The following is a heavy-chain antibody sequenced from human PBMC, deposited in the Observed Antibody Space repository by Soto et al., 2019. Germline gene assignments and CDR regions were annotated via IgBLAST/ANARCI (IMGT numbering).Heavy chain of an antibody. V-gene: IGHV3-53*01. CDR1: GFTVSSNY. J-gene: IGHJ6*02. CDR3: ARAFVVAATYYYGMDV. D-gene: IGHD2-15*01. CDR2: IYSGGST. Sequence: EVQLVESGGGLIQPGGSLRLSCAASGFTVSSNYMSWVRQAPGKGLEWVSVIYSGGSTYYADSVQGRFTISRDNSKNTLYLQMNSLRAEDTAVYYCARAFVVAATYYYGMDVWGQGTTVTVSS.